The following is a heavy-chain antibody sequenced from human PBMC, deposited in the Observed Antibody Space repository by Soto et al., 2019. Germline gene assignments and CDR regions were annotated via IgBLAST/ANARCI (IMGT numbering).Heavy chain of an antibody. Sequence: QAQLVQSGAEVKKPGASLKVSCKASGYTFTSYGISWVRQAPGQGLEWMGWISAYNGNTNYAQKLQGRVTMTTGTSTSTAYMELRSLRSDDTAVYYCAREWLRGRGSLGGGGTDVWGQGTTVTVSS. D-gene: IGHD5-12*01. J-gene: IGHJ6*02. CDR1: GYTFTSYG. V-gene: IGHV1-18*04. CDR3: AREWLRGRGSLGGGGTDV. CDR2: ISAYNGNT.